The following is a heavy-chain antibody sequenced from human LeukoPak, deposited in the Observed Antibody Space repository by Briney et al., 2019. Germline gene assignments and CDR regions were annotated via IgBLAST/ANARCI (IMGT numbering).Heavy chain of an antibody. V-gene: IGHV3-30*02. J-gene: IGHJ4*02. D-gene: IGHD5-12*01. CDR2: IRYDGSNK. Sequence: GGSLRLSCAASGFSFSSYGMHWVRQAPGKGLEWVAFIRYDGSNKYNADSVKGRFTISRDNSKNTLYLQMNSLRADDTAVYYCAKVQVAAISPDYWGQGTLVTVSS. CDR3: AKVQVAAISPDY. CDR1: GFSFSSYG.